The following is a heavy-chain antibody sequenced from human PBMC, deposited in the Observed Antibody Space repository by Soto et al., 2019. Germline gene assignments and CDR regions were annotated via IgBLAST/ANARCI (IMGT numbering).Heavy chain of an antibody. CDR1: GFTFSGSA. J-gene: IGHJ6*02. Sequence: EVPLVESGGGLVQPGGSLKLSCAASGFTFSGSAMHWVRQASGKGLEWVGRIRSKANSYAKAYAASVKGRFTSSRDDSKNTAYLQMNSLKTEDTAVYYCTSDTARVYYGMDVWGQGTTVTVSS. CDR2: IRSKANSYAK. CDR3: TSDTARVYYGMDV. V-gene: IGHV3-73*02. D-gene: IGHD5-18*01.